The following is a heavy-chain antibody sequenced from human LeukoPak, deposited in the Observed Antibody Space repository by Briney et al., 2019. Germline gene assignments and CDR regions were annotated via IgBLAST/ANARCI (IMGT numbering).Heavy chain of an antibody. CDR3: ARAGGRSSWYFSFDP. Sequence: ASVKVSCKASGYTFTGYYMHWVRQAPGQGLEWMGWINPNSGGTNYAQKFQGWVTMTTDTSTSTAYMDLRSLRSDDTAVYYCARAGGRSSWYFSFDPWGQGTLVTVSS. CDR1: GYTFTGYY. CDR2: INPNSGGT. D-gene: IGHD6-13*01. J-gene: IGHJ5*02. V-gene: IGHV1-2*04.